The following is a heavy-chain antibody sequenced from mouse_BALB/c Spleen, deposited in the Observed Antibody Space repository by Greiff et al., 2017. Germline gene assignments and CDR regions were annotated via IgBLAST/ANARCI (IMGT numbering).Heavy chain of an antibody. Sequence: EVNVVESGGGLVKPGGSLKLSCAASGFAFSSYDMSWVRQTPEKRLEWVAYISSGGGSTYYPDTVKGRFTISRDNAKNTLYLQMSSLKSEDTAMYYCARQGITTDFDYWGQGTTLTVSS. CDR2: ISSGGGST. CDR1: GFAFSSYD. D-gene: IGHD2-4*01. J-gene: IGHJ2*01. V-gene: IGHV5-12-1*01. CDR3: ARQGITTDFDY.